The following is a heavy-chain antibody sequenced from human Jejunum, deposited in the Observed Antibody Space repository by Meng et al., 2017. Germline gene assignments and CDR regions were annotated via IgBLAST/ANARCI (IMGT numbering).Heavy chain of an antibody. V-gene: IGHV4-4*02. D-gene: IGHD7-27*01. CDR3: ARDPRTNWASRHFDY. CDR1: GGPITSGHW. J-gene: IGHJ4*02. Sequence: QLRLQASAPGRCSPSGTLVPTCDASGGPITSGHWGTGVRQSPGKGLVWIGEISNRGNTNYNPSLKSRVAISLDRSKNEFSLTVDSVTAADAAMYYCARDPRTNWASRHFDYWGQGTLVTVSS. CDR2: ISNRGNT.